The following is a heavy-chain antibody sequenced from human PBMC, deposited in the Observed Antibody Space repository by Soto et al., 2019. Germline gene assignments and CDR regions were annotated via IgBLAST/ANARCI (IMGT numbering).Heavy chain of an antibody. V-gene: IGHV4-59*01. CDR2: IYYSGGT. CDR3: ARGYGDYVSDY. J-gene: IGHJ4*02. Sequence: SETLSLTCTVSGGSISSYYWNWIRQPPGKGLEWIGYIYYSGGTNYNPSLKSRVTISVDTSKNQFSLKLSSVTAADTAVYYCARGYGDYVSDYWGQGTLVTVSS. CDR1: GGSISSYY. D-gene: IGHD4-17*01.